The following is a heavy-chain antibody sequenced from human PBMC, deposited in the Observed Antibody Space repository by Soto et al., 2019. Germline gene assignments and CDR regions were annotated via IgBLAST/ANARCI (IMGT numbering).Heavy chain of an antibody. V-gene: IGHV4-34*01. Sequence: QVQLQQWGAGLLKPSETLSLTCAVYGGSFSGYYWSGIRQPPGKGLEWIGEINHSGSTNYNPSLKSRVTISVDPPKNQFYLKLSSVTAADTAAYYCARGKITMVRGVMLFYWGQGTMVTVSS. D-gene: IGHD3-10*01. CDR3: ARGKITMVRGVMLFY. CDR2: INHSGST. J-gene: IGHJ4*02. CDR1: GGSFSGYY.